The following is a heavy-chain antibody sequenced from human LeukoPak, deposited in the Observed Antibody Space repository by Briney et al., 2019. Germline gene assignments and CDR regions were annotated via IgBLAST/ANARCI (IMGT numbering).Heavy chain of an antibody. CDR3: AKERGTGSCYYVRYWFDP. CDR1: GFTFSSYA. Sequence: GGSLRLSCAAYGFTFSSYAMSWVRQAPGKGLEWVSAISGSGGSAYYADCVNGRFTIYRDNSKHTLYLQMNIPRAGDRAVYYCAKERGTGSCYYVRYWFDPWGQGTLVTVSS. D-gene: IGHD3-22*01. J-gene: IGHJ5*02. V-gene: IGHV3-23*01. CDR2: ISGSGGSA.